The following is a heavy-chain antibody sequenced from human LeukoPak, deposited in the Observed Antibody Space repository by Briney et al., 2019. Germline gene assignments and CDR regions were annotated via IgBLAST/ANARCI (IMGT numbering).Heavy chain of an antibody. CDR2: IYYSGST. CDR1: GGSISSGDYY. Sequence: SQTLSLTCTVSGGSISSGDYYWSWIRQPPGTGLEWIGYIYYSGSTYYNPSLKSRVTISVDTSKNQFSLKLSSVTAADTAVYYCAREDDSSGYFDYWGQGTLVTVSS. CDR3: AREDDSSGYFDY. J-gene: IGHJ4*02. V-gene: IGHV4-30-4*08. D-gene: IGHD3-22*01.